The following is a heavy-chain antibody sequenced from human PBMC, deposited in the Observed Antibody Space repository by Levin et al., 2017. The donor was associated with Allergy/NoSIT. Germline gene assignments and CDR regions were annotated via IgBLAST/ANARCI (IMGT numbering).Heavy chain of an antibody. CDR1: GGSISSSSYY. J-gene: IGHJ4*02. CDR2: IYYSGST. Sequence: SETLSLTCTVSGGSISSSSYYWGWIRQPPGKGLEWIGSIYYSGSTYYNPSLKSRVTISVDTSKNQFSLKLSSVTAADTAVYYCARHPVVAGNSFDYWGQGTLVTVSS. V-gene: IGHV4-39*01. CDR3: ARHPVVAGNSFDY. D-gene: IGHD6-19*01.